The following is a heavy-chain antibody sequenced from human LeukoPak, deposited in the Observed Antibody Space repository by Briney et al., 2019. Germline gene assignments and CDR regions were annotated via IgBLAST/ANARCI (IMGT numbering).Heavy chain of an antibody. J-gene: IGHJ3*02. D-gene: IGHD3-22*01. CDR1: GGTFSSYA. CDR3: ARDSSGYKDAFDI. Sequence: SVKVSYKASGGTFSSYAISWVRQAPGQGLEWMGGIIPIFGTANYAQKFQGRVTITADESTSTAYMELSSLRSEDTAVYYCARDSSGYKDAFDIWGQGTMVTVSS. V-gene: IGHV1-69*13. CDR2: IIPIFGTA.